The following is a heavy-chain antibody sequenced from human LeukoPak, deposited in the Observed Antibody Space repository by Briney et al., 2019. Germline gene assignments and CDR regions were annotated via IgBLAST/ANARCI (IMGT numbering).Heavy chain of an antibody. CDR2: INQSGST. D-gene: IGHD1-26*01. CDR1: GFTFSDYY. J-gene: IGHJ5*02. CDR3: ARRWDARLYNWFDP. V-gene: IGHV4-34*01. Sequence: PGGSLRLSCAASGFTFSDYYMSWIRQSPGKGLEWIGEINQSGSTSYNPSLKSRVTISVDTSKNHFSLKVSSVTAADTAVYYCARRWDARLYNWFDPWGQGTLVTVSS.